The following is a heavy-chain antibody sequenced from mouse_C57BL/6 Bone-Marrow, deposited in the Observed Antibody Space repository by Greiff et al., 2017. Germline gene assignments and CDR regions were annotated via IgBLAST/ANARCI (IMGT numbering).Heavy chain of an antibody. Sequence: QVQLQQPGAELVKPGASVKLSCKASGYTFTSYWMQWVKQRPGQGLEWIGEIDPSDSYTNYNQKFKGKATLTVDTSSSTAYMQRSSLTSEDSAVYYCAREYDYDAAWFAYWGQGTLVTVS. D-gene: IGHD2-4*01. CDR2: IDPSDSYT. V-gene: IGHV1-50*01. CDR3: AREYDYDAAWFAY. CDR1: GYTFTSYW. J-gene: IGHJ3*01.